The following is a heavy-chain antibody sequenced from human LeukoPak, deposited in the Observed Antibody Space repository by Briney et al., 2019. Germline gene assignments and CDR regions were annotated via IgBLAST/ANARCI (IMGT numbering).Heavy chain of an antibody. CDR3: AKVPLHGSGSYSDY. J-gene: IGHJ4*02. D-gene: IGHD3-10*01. CDR1: GFTFSSYA. CDR2: ISGSGGST. V-gene: IGHV3-23*01. Sequence: GGSLRLSCAASGFTFSSYAMSWVRQAPGKGLEWVSAISGSGGSTYYADSVKGRFTISRDNSTNTLYLQMNSLRAEDTAVYYCAKVPLHGSGSYSDYWGQGTLVTVSS.